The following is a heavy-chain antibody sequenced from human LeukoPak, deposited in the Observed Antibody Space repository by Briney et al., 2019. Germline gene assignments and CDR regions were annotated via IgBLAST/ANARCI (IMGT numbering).Heavy chain of an antibody. CDR2: IYHSGST. V-gene: IGHV4-38-2*02. CDR3: ARAIAARRRVGWDYFDY. D-gene: IGHD6-6*01. J-gene: IGHJ4*02. Sequence: SETLSLTCTVSGYCISSGYYWGWIRQPPGKGLDWIGSIYHSGSTYYNPSLKSRITIPVDTSKNQFSLKLSSVTAADTAVYFCARAIAARRRVGWDYFDYWGQGTLVTVSS. CDR1: GYCISSGYY.